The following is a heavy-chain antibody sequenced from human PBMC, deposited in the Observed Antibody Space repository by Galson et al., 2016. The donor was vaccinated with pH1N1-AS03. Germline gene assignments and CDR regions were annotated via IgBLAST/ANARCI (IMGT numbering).Heavy chain of an antibody. CDR1: GYTFSSYG. Sequence: SVKVSCKASGYTFSSYGISWVRQAPGQGLEWMGWITAYNDNSNYAQKLQGRLTMTTDTSTSTAYMELRSLRSDDTAVYYCARDQGSVRTTRAFDIWGQGTMVTVSS. V-gene: IGHV1-18*04. J-gene: IGHJ3*02. CDR3: ARDQGSVRTTRAFDI. D-gene: IGHD1-26*01. CDR2: ITAYNDNS.